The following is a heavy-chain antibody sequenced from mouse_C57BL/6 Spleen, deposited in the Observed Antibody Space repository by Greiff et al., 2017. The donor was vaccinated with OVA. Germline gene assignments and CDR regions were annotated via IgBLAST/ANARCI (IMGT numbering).Heavy chain of an antibody. CDR2: IDPETGGT. Sequence: QVHVKQSGAELVRPGASVTLSCKASGYTFTDYEMHWVKQTPVHGLEWIGAIDPETGGTAYNQKFKGKAILTADKSSSTAYMELRSLTSEDSAVYYCTRSPYDCESYYAMDYWGQGTSVTVSS. CDR3: TRSPYDCESYYAMDY. D-gene: IGHD2-4*01. V-gene: IGHV1-15*01. J-gene: IGHJ4*01. CDR1: GYTFTDYE.